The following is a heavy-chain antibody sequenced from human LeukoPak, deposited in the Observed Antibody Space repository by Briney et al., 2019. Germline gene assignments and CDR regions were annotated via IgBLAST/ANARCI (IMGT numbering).Heavy chain of an antibody. CDR2: ITNDGTT. CDR3: GRERNFYYMDV. J-gene: IGHJ6*03. V-gene: IGHV3-74*01. CDR1: GLSVTGNY. Sequence: GGSLRLSCAASGLSVTGNYWNWDRQAPGQGLVWVAGITNDGTTGYADSVKGRFTISRDSAKSTVYLEMNSLSSEDTAVYYCGRERNFYYMDVWGKGTTVTVSS.